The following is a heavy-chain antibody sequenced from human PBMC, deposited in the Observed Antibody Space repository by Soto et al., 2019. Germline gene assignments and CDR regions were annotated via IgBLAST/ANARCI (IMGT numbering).Heavy chain of an antibody. J-gene: IGHJ6*04. D-gene: IGHD3-3*01. CDR1: GGTFSSYA. CDR2: IIPIFGTA. Sequence: SVKVSCKASGGTFSSYAISWVRQAPGQGLEWMGGIIPIFGTANYAQKFQGRVTITADKSTSTAYMELSSLRSEDTAVYYCATGHHYDFWSGSLSYVGMDVWAEGTTVAVYS. V-gene: IGHV1-69*06. CDR3: ATGHHYDFWSGSLSYVGMDV.